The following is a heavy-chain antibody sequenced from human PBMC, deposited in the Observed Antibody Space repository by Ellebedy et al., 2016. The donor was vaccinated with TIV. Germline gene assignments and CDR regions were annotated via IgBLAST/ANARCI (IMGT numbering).Heavy chain of an antibody. Sequence: SVKVSXKASGGTFSSYAISWVRQAPGQGLEWMGGIIPIFGTANYAQKFQGRVTIAADESTNTAYLEMSSLRSDDTAVYYCAKAGGVAGRPYYFDFWGQGTLVTVSS. CDR1: GGTFSSYA. J-gene: IGHJ4*02. D-gene: IGHD6-19*01. V-gene: IGHV1-69*13. CDR3: AKAGGVAGRPYYFDF. CDR2: IIPIFGTA.